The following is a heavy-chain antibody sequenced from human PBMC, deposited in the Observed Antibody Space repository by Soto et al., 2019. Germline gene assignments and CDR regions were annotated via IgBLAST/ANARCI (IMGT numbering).Heavy chain of an antibody. Sequence: EVQLLESGGGLVQPGGSLRLSCAASGFTFNTFEMSWVRQAPGRGLEWVSFISTDSSRAYYADAVKGRFTISRDNSKHTLYLQMNSLTAEDTAVYACVKGGWLGFWGQGSLVTVSS. J-gene: IGHJ4*02. CDR2: ISTDSSRA. CDR3: VKGGWLGF. CDR1: GFTFNTFE. V-gene: IGHV3-23*01. D-gene: IGHD2-15*01.